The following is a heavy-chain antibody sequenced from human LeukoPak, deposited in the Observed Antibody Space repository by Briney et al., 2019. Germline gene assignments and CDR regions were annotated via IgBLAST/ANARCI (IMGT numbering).Heavy chain of an antibody. D-gene: IGHD3-10*01. Sequence: TSVKVSCKASGGTFSSYAISWVRQAPGQGLEWMGGIIPIFGTANYAQKFQGRVTITADESTSTAYMELSSLRSEDTAVYYCARGGGSGSYILPHYYYYMYVWGKGTTVSISS. J-gene: IGHJ6*03. CDR2: IIPIFGTA. CDR3: ARGGGSGSYILPHYYYYMYV. V-gene: IGHV1-69*13. CDR1: GGTFSSYA.